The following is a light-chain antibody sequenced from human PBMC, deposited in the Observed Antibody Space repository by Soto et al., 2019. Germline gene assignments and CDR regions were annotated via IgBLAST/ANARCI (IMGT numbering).Light chain of an antibody. CDR2: GAS. CDR3: QQYGSSTIT. CDR1: QSVSSSY. V-gene: IGKV3-20*01. J-gene: IGKJ5*01. Sequence: EIVLTQSPGTLSLSPGERATLSCRASQSVSSSYLAWYQQKPGQAPRLLIYGASSRANGIPDRFSGSGSGTEFTLTISRLEPEDFAVYYCQQYGSSTITFGQGTRLEIK.